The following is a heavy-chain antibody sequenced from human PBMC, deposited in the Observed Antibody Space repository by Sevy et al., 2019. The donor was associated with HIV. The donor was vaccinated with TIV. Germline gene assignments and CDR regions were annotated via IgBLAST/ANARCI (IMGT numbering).Heavy chain of an antibody. CDR1: GFTFSDYY. J-gene: IGHJ5*02. CDR2: ISSSGSTI. Sequence: GGSLRLSCAASGFTFSDYYMSWIRQAPGKGLEWVSYISSSGSTIYYADSVKGRFTISRDNAKNSLYLQMYSLRAEDTAVDYCARDPGYYYDSHNWFDPWGQGTLVTVSS. CDR3: ARDPGYYYDSHNWFDP. V-gene: IGHV3-11*01. D-gene: IGHD3-22*01.